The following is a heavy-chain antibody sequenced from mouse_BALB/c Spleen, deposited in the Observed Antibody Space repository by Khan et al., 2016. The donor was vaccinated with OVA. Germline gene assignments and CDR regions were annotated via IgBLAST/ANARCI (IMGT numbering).Heavy chain of an antibody. V-gene: IGHV14-3*02. J-gene: IGHJ3*01. CDR1: GFNIKDTY. CDR3: VSPNWFTD. CDR2: IDPANGNT. Sequence: VQLKQSGAELVKPGASVKLSCTASGFNIKDTYMHWVKQRPEQGLEWIGRIDPANGNTKYDPKFQGKATITADTSSKTAYLQLSSLTSEDTAVYYCVSPNWFTDWGQGTLVTVSA.